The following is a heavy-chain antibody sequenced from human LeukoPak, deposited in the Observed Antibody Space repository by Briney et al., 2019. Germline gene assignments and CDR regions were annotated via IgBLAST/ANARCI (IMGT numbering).Heavy chain of an antibody. CDR2: IIPIFGTA. Sequence: SVKVSCKASGGTFNSYAISWVRQAPGQGLEWMGGIIPIFGTANYAQKFQGRVTITADKSTSTAYMELSSLRSEDTAVYYCARGEFGYFDWLLSNYYGMDVWGKGTTVTVSS. J-gene: IGHJ6*04. CDR1: GGTFNSYA. D-gene: IGHD3-9*01. CDR3: ARGEFGYFDWLLSNYYGMDV. V-gene: IGHV1-69*06.